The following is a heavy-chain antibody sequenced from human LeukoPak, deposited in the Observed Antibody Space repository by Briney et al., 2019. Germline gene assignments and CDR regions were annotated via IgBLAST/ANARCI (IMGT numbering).Heavy chain of an antibody. V-gene: IGHV3-23*01. CDR2: ISVSDDST. D-gene: IGHD1-26*01. Sequence: PGGSLRLSCAASGFTFSNYAMSWVRQAPGKGLEWVSSISVSDDSTYYADSVKGRFTISRDNSKNTLYLQMNSLRAEDTAVYYCAPTLDWVGATVLLDYWAREPWSPSPQ. J-gene: IGHJ4*02. CDR1: GFTFSNYA. CDR3: APTLDWVGATVLLDY.